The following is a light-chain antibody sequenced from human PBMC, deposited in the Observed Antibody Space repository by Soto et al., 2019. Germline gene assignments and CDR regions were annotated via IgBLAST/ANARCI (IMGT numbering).Light chain of an antibody. J-gene: IGKJ1*01. Sequence: EIVLTQSPGTLSLSPGEIATLSCRASQRVSSTYLAWYQQKPGQTPRLLIYGASIRATGIPDRFSGSGSGTDFTLTISRLEPEDFAVYYCQHYGNSLTWTFGQGTTVEIK. CDR2: GAS. CDR1: QRVSSTY. V-gene: IGKV3-20*01. CDR3: QHYGNSLTWT.